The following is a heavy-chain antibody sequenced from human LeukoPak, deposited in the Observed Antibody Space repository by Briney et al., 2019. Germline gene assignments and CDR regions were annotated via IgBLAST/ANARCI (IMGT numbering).Heavy chain of an antibody. CDR3: AREKVVDGGYGMDV. J-gene: IGHJ6*02. D-gene: IGHD2-15*01. V-gene: IGHV1-2*02. Sequence: GASVKVSCKASGYTFTGYYMHWVRQAPGQGLEWMGWINPNSGGTNYAQKFQGRVTMTRDTSISTAYTELSRLRSDDTAVYYCAREKVVDGGYGMDVWGQGTTVTVSS. CDR1: GYTFTGYY. CDR2: INPNSGGT.